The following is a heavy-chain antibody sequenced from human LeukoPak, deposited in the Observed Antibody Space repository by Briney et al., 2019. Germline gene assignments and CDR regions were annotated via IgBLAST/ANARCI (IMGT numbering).Heavy chain of an antibody. CDR1: GYTFTDSY. CDR2: INPDSGGT. Sequence: ASVKVSCKASGYTFTDSYIHWVRQAPGQRLEWMGWINPDSGGTNYAQKFQGRVTVTRDTSISTAYMELSRLRSDDTAVYYCARDLGCSRTSCYYASDYWDQGTLLTVSS. J-gene: IGHJ4*02. V-gene: IGHV1-2*02. D-gene: IGHD2-2*01. CDR3: ARDLGCSRTSCYYASDY.